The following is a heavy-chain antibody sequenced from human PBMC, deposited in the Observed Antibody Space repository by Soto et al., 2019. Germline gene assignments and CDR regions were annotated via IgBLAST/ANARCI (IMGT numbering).Heavy chain of an antibody. Sequence: QVQLVQSGAKVQKPGASVKVSCKASGYTFTSYAMHWVRQAPGQRLEWMGWINAGNGNTKYSQKFQGRVTMTRDTSASTAYMELSSLRSEDTAVYYCARAAGLSSRTVITTLGYWCQGTLVTVSS. CDR3: ARAAGLSSRTVITTLGY. J-gene: IGHJ4*02. CDR1: GYTFTSYA. CDR2: INAGNGNT. V-gene: IGHV1-3*01. D-gene: IGHD3-22*01.